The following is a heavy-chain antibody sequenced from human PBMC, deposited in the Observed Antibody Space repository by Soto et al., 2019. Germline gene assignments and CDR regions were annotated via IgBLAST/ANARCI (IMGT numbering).Heavy chain of an antibody. V-gene: IGHV4-59*08. CDR1: GGSISSYY. CDR2: IYYSGST. Sequence: QVQLQESGPGLVKPSETLSLTCTAAGGSISSYYWSWIQQPPGKGLEWIGYIYYSGSTNYNPSLKSRVTISVDTSKNQFSLNLSSMTAADTAVYYCARRYGYSFDYWGQGTLVTVSS. J-gene: IGHJ4*02. D-gene: IGHD1-1*01. CDR3: ARRYGYSFDY.